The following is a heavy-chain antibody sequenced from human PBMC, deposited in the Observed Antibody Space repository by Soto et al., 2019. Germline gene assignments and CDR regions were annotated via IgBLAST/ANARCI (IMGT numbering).Heavy chain of an antibody. CDR3: ARDNWTGAYYGLDV. Sequence: EAQLLESGGGLVQPGESLTLSCVASHFAFNIDAMTWVRQAPGKGLEWVSSMSGSGSSIYYADSVKGRFTITRDKSKKSLYVHMNSRRAEDTAVYWCARDNWTGAYYGLDVWGQGTTVTVSA. CDR2: MSGSGSSI. CDR1: HFAFNIDA. D-gene: IGHD1-20*01. V-gene: IGHV3-23*01. J-gene: IGHJ6*01.